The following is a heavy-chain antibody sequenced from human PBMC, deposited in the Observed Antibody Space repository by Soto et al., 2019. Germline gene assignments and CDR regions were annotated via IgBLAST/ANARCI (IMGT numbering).Heavy chain of an antibody. J-gene: IGHJ6*01. D-gene: IGHD3-22*01. CDR3: ARVSGHSYDSIGYMYYYYGMDV. CDR2: TDYRSKWYN. CDR1: GDSVSSNSAA. V-gene: IGHV6-1*01. Sequence: QVQLQQSGPGLVKPSQTLSLTCAISGDSVSSNSAAWNWIRQSPSRGLEWLGRTDYRSKWYNDYAVSVKSRITINPDTSKNQLSPQLNSVTPEDTAVYYCARVSGHSYDSIGYMYYYYGMDVW.